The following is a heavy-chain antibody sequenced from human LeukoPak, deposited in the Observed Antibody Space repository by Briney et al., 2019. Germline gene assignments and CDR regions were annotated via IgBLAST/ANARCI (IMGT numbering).Heavy chain of an antibody. V-gene: IGHV3-30*02. CDR2: IRYDGSNK. D-gene: IGHD1-26*01. CDR3: ARRAVSGSYYFDY. CDR1: GFTFSSYG. J-gene: IGHJ4*02. Sequence: PGGSLRLSCAASGFTFSSYGMHWVRQAPGKGLEWVAFIRYDGSNKYYADSVKGRFTISRDNSKNTLYLQMNSLRAEDTAVHYCARRAVSGSYYFDYWGQGTLVTVSS.